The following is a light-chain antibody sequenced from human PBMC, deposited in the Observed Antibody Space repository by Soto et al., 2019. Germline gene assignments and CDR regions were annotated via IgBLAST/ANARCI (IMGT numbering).Light chain of an antibody. V-gene: IGKV1-5*01. Sequence: DIQMTQSPSTLSASVGDRVTITCRASQSISNRLAWYQQKPGKAPKVLIYDASSLESGVPSRFSGSGSGTEFALTISSLPPDDFATSSCQHSGGLWTSGHGTKVDIK. CDR1: QSISNR. CDR3: QHSGGLWT. J-gene: IGKJ1*01. CDR2: DAS.